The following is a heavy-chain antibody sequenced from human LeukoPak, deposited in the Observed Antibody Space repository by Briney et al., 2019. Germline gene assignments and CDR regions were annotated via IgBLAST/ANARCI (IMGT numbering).Heavy chain of an antibody. V-gene: IGHV4-30-2*01. J-gene: IGHJ4*02. CDR1: GGSISSGGSISSYS. Sequence: PSETLSLTCTVSGGSISSGGSISSYSWSWIRQPPGKGLEWIGYAYQSGSTYYNPSLKSRVTILVDRSKNQFSLKLSSVTAADTAVYYCAGTHRWPASGLDYWGQGTLVTVSS. D-gene: IGHD5-24*01. CDR2: AYQSGST. CDR3: AGTHRWPASGLDY.